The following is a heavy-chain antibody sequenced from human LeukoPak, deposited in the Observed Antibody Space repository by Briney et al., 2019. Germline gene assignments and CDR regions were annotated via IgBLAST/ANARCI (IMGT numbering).Heavy chain of an antibody. J-gene: IGHJ4*02. CDR3: ARDKSMAYFDY. V-gene: IGHV1-18*01. D-gene: IGHD5-24*01. Sequence: AASVKVSCKASGYTFTSYGISWVRQAPGQRLEWMGWISAYNGNTNYAQKLQGRVTMTTDTSTSTAYMELRSLRSDDTAVYYCARDKSMAYFDYWGQGTLVTVSS. CDR1: GYTFTSYG. CDR2: ISAYNGNT.